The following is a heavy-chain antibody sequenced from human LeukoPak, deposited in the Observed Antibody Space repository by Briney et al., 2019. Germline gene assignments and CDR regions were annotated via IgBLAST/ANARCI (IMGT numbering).Heavy chain of an antibody. D-gene: IGHD4-23*01. CDR3: ARSRWTVVSPFDY. J-gene: IGHJ4*02. CDR2: INHSGST. CDR1: GGSFSGYY. Sequence: SETLSLTCAVYGGSFSGYYWSWIRQPPGKGLEWIGEINHSGSTNYNPSLKSRATISVDTSKNQFSLKLSSVTAADTAVYYCARSRWTVVSPFDYWGQGTLVTVSS. V-gene: IGHV4-34*01.